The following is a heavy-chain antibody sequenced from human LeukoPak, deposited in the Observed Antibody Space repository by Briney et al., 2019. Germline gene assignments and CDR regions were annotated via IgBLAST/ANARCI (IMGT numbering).Heavy chain of an antibody. J-gene: IGHJ6*02. Sequence: ASVKVSCKASGYTFTSYGISWVRQAPGQGLEWMGWISAYNGNTNYAQKLQGRVTMTTDTSTSTAYMELRSLRSDDTAVYYCAVNFWSGYYPYYYGMDVWGQGTMVTVSS. CDR1: GYTFTSYG. D-gene: IGHD3-3*01. V-gene: IGHV1-18*01. CDR2: ISAYNGNT. CDR3: AVNFWSGYYPYYYGMDV.